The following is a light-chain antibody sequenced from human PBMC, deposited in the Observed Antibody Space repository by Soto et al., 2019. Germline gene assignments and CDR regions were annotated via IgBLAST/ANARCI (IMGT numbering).Light chain of an antibody. J-gene: IGKJ1*01. V-gene: IGKV1-39*01. CDR3: QQSYSTPGT. CDR1: QSITGY. Sequence: DLQMTQSPSSLSASVGDRVTITCRTSQSITGYLNWYQRKPGKAPILLIYAAYNLQTGVPSRFSGRESGTEFTLTISSLQPEDFGTYYCQQSYSTPGTFGQGTRVEMK. CDR2: AAY.